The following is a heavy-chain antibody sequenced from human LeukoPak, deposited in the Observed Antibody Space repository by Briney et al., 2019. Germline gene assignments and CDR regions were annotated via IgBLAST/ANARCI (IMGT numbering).Heavy chain of an antibody. D-gene: IGHD2-8*01. Sequence: PSGTLSLTCAVSGGSISSSNWWSWVRQPPGKGLEWIGEIYHSGSTNYNPSLKSRVTISVDKSKNQFSLKLSSVTAADTAVYYCAKHSSCMLCPGRFDPWGQGTLVTVSS. CDR1: GGSISSSNW. V-gene: IGHV4-4*02. J-gene: IGHJ5*02. CDR2: IYHSGST. CDR3: AKHSSCMLCPGRFDP.